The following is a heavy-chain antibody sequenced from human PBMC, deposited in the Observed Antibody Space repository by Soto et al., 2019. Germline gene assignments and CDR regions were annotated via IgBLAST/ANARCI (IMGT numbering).Heavy chain of an antibody. Sequence: SQTLSLTCVISGDSVSSNSAAWNWIRQSPSRGLEWLGRTYYRSRWYNDYAVSVRSRITDNAEETKTQSCLTLKSATPEETAVYYCANAAADIVVVVAATLGNCFDYWGQGTLVTVSS. CDR3: ANAAADIVVVVAATLGNCFDY. CDR1: GDSVSSNSAA. J-gene: IGHJ4*02. D-gene: IGHD2-15*01. V-gene: IGHV6-1*01. CDR2: TYYRSRWYN.